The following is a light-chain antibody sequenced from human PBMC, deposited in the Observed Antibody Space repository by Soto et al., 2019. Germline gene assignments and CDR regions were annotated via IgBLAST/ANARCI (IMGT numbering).Light chain of an antibody. V-gene: IGKV1-5*03. Sequence: DIQMTQSPSTLSASVGDRVTITCRASQSISSWLAWYQQKPGKAPKLLIYKASSLDSGVPSRFSGSGSGKDFPLTISSLQPDDFATYYCQQYNSSPWTFGQGTKVELK. CDR1: QSISSW. CDR3: QQYNSSPWT. CDR2: KAS. J-gene: IGKJ1*01.